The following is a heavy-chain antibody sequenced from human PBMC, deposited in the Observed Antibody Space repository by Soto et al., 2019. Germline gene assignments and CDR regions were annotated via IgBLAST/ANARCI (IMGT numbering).Heavy chain of an antibody. CDR2: IIPILGIA. CDR3: ARDLRGLYCDYGIHWYFDL. CDR1: GGTFSSYT. J-gene: IGHJ2*01. V-gene: IGHV1-69*08. D-gene: IGHD4-17*01. Sequence: QVQLVQSGAEVKKPGSSVKVSCKASGGTFSSYTISWVRQAPGQGLEWMGRIIPILGIANYAQKFQGRVTITADQSTLTAYMELSSLSSEDTAVYYCARDLRGLYCDYGIHWYFDLWGRGTPVTVSS.